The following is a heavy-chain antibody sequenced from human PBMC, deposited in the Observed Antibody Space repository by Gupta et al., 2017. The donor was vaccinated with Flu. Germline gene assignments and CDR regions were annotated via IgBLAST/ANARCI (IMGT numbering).Heavy chain of an antibody. CDR1: VLTFGSYA. CDR3: AKGGHFSFYDH. CDR2: ISGNGDDQ. J-gene: IGHJ4*02. V-gene: IGHV3-23*01. D-gene: IGHD3-16*02. Sequence: EVQLLDSGGGLVQPGGSLRLSCAASVLTFGSYAMTWVRQVPGKGLEWVSTISGNGDDQFYADSVRGRFTISRDNSRNTAYLLMNSLRAEDTAVYYCAKGGHFSFYDHGGQGTLVTVSS.